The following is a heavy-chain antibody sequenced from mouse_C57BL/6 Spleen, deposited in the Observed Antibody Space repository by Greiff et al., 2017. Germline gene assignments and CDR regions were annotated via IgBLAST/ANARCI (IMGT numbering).Heavy chain of an antibody. CDR3: TRGPGAMDY. V-gene: IGHV5-9-1*02. D-gene: IGHD4-1*01. CDR2: ISSGGDYI. Sequence: EVKVVESGEGLVKPGGSLKLSCAASGFTFSSYAMSWVRQTPEKRLEWVAYISSGGDYIYYADTVKGRFTISRDNARNTLYLQMSSLKSEDTAMXYCTRGPGAMDYWGQGTSVTVSS. CDR1: GFTFSSYA. J-gene: IGHJ4*01.